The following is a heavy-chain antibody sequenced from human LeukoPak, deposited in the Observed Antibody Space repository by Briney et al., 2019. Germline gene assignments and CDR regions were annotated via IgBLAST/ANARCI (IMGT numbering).Heavy chain of an antibody. CDR2: IYYSGST. D-gene: IGHD6-19*01. V-gene: IGHV4-59*01. J-gene: IGHJ5*01. Sequence: SETLSLTCTVSGGSISSYYWSWIRQPPGKGLEWIGYIYYSGSTNYNPSLKSRVTISVDTSKNQFSLKLSSVTAADTAVYYCARNSGWFDYWGQGTLVTVSA. CDR3: ARNSGWFDY. CDR1: GGSISSYY.